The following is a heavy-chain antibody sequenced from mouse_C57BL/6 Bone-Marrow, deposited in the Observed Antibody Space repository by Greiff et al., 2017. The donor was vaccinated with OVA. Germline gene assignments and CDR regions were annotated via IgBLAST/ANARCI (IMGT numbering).Heavy chain of an antibody. J-gene: IGHJ2*01. CDR3: AREEDYYGSSSFDY. CDR2: ISYDGSN. D-gene: IGHD1-1*01. Sequence: DVQLQESGPGLVKPSQSLSLTCSVTGYSITSGYYWNWIRQFPGNKLEWMGYISYDGSNNYNPSLKNRISITRDTSKNQFFLKLNSVTTEDTATYYCAREEDYYGSSSFDYWGQGTTLTVSS. CDR1: GYSITSGYY. V-gene: IGHV3-6*01.